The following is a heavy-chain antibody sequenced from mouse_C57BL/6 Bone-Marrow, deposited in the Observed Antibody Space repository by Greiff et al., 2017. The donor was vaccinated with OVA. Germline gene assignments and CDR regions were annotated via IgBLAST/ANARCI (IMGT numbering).Heavy chain of an antibody. V-gene: IGHV2-2*01. CDR2: IWSGGST. J-gene: IGHJ1*03. CDR3: ARNFGYMGRWYFDV. Sequence: QVQLKESGPGLVQPSQSLSITCTVSGFSLTSYGVHWVRQSPGKGLEWLGVIWSGGSTDYNAAFISRLSISKDNSKSQVFFKMNSLQADDTDIYYCARNFGYMGRWYFDVWGTGTTVTVSS. D-gene: IGHD1-2*01. CDR1: GFSLTSYG.